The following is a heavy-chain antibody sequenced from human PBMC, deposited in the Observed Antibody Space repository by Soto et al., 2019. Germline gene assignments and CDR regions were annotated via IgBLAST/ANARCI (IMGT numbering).Heavy chain of an antibody. J-gene: IGHJ6*02. D-gene: IGHD3-16*01. CDR3: AKVMITFGGSRYGLDV. V-gene: IGHV3-30*18. Sequence: QVKLVESGGGVVQPGRSLRLSCAASGFTFSSYGIHWVRQAPGKGLEWVAFISYDGGNKYYADSVKGRFTISRDNSKNTLFLQMNSLRAEDTAVYYCAKVMITFGGSRYGLDVWGQGTTVTVSS. CDR2: ISYDGGNK. CDR1: GFTFSSYG.